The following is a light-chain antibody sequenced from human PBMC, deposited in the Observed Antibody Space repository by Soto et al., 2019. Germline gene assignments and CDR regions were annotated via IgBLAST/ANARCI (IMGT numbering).Light chain of an antibody. CDR1: QSLSRSH. CDR2: GAS. CDR3: DQYGSSPWT. Sequence: EIVLTQSPGTLSLSPGERATLSCRASQSLSRSHLAWYQHKPGQAPRVLIYGASNRATGIPDRFSGSASGTAFTLTISRLEPEDFVVYYCDQYGSSPWTFGQGTEVEIK. J-gene: IGKJ1*01. V-gene: IGKV3-20*01.